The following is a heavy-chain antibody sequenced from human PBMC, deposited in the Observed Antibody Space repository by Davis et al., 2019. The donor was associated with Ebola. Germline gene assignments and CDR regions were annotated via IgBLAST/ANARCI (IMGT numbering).Heavy chain of an antibody. J-gene: IGHJ4*02. D-gene: IGHD4-17*01. CDR1: GFTFSNYA. CDR3: AKNPRYGDYRYFDY. CDR2: ISGGDEDT. Sequence: PGGSLRLSCAASGFTFSNYAMSWVRQAPGKGLEWVATISGGDEDTYFADSGKGRFTLSRDNSRNTLYLQMNSLRADDTAVYYCAKNPRYGDYRYFDYWGLGTLVTVSS. V-gene: IGHV3-23*01.